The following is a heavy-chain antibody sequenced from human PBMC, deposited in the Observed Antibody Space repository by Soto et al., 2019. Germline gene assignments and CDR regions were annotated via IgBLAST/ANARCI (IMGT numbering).Heavy chain of an antibody. V-gene: IGHV1-24*01. CDR1: GYTLTELS. CDR2: FDPEDGET. D-gene: IGHD3-3*01. CDR3: ATSIFGVVIEDWFDP. J-gene: IGHJ5*02. Sequence: ASVKVSCKVSGYTLTELSMHWVRQAPGKGLEWMGGFDPEDGETIYAQKFQGRVTMTEDTSTDTAYMELSSLRSEDTAVYYCATSIFGVVIEDWFDPWGQGTLVTVSS.